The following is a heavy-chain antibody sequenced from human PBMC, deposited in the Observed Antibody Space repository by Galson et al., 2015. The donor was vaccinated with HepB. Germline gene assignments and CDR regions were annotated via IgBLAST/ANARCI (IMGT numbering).Heavy chain of an antibody. CDR3: ARVRTAWDSSGYYLGY. J-gene: IGHJ4*02. D-gene: IGHD3-22*01. Sequence: SVKVSCKASGYTFTGYYMHWVRQAPGQGLEWMGWINPNSGGTNYAQKFQGRVTMTRDTSISTAYMELSRLRSDDTAVCYCARVRTAWDSSGYYLGYWGQGTLVTVSS. CDR2: INPNSGGT. V-gene: IGHV1-2*02. CDR1: GYTFTGYY.